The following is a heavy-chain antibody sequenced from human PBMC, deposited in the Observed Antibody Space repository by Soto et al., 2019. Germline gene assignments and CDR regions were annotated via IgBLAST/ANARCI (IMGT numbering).Heavy chain of an antibody. V-gene: IGHV1-69*08. CDR3: ARDEASGYYYDSSGYYGGNWFDP. D-gene: IGHD3-22*01. CDR1: GGTFSSYT. J-gene: IGHJ5*02. Sequence: QVQLVQSGAEVKKTGSSVKVSCQASGGTFSSYTISWVRQAPGQGLEWMGRIIPILGIANYAQKFQGRVTISADKSTITAYMELSSLRSEYTAVYYCARDEASGYYYDSSGYYGGNWFDPWGQGTLVTVSS. CDR2: IIPILGIA.